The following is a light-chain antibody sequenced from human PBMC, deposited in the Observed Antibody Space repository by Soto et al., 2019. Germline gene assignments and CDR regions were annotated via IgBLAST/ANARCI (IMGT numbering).Light chain of an antibody. V-gene: IGLV2-8*01. CDR1: SSDVGGYNY. J-gene: IGLJ1*01. Sequence: QSALTQPPSASGSPGQSVTISCTGTSSDVGGYNYVSWYQQHPGKAPKLMIYEVSKRPSGVPDRFSGSKSGNTASLTVSGLQAEDEADYYCSSYAGSNNFDVFGTGTKLTAL. CDR3: SSYAGSNNFDV. CDR2: EVS.